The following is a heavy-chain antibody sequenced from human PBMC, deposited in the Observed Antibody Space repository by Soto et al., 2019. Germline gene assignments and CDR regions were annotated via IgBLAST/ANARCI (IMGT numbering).Heavy chain of an antibody. CDR3: ARVEYSIYGDASGRFDP. CDR2: MNPNSGNT. J-gene: IGHJ5*02. Sequence: GASVKVSCKASGYTFTSYDINWVRHATGRGLEWMGWMNPNSGNTGYAQKFQGRVTMTRNTSISTAYMELSSLRSEDTAVYYCARVEYSIYGDASGRFDPWGQGTLVTVSS. CDR1: GYTFTSYD. V-gene: IGHV1-8*01. D-gene: IGHD4-17*01.